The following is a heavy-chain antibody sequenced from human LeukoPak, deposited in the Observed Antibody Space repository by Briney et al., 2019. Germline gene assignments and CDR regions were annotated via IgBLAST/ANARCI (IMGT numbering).Heavy chain of an antibody. CDR2: IDWDEDK. Sequence: SGPALVKPTQTLTLTCTFSGFSLSTSGMRVSWIRQPPGKALEWLAPIDWDEDKFYSTSLKTRLTISKHTSKNQVVLTMTNMDPVDTATYYCARTTSYCGGDCYVDWGQGTLVTVSS. CDR1: GFSLSTSGMR. D-gene: IGHD2-21*02. CDR3: ARTTSYCGGDCYVD. V-gene: IGHV2-70*04. J-gene: IGHJ4*02.